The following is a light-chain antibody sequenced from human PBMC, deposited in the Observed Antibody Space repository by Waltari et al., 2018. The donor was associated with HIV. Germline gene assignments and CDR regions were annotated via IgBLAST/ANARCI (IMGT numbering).Light chain of an antibody. CDR2: NDK. J-gene: IGLJ2*01. V-gene: IGLV3-9*02. CDR1: NIGYKS. CDR3: QVWDTTTV. Sequence: SYELTQPLSVSVALGQTARITCGGKNIGYKSVHWYQQKKGQAPVLVIYNDKYRPSGVPERFSGSRSGNPATLTITGAQAGGEADYFCQVWDTTTVFGGGTNLTVL.